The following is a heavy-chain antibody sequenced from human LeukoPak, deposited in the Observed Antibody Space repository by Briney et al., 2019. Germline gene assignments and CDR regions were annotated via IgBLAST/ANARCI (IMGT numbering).Heavy chain of an antibody. J-gene: IGHJ4*02. CDR2: IYSGGSGGST. Sequence: GGSLRLSCAASGFTVSSNYMIWVRQAPGKGLEWVTVIYSGGSGGSTYYADSVKGRFTISRDNSKNTLYRQMNSLRAEDTAVYYCATRGDYGDYWYYFDYWGQGTLVTVSS. D-gene: IGHD4-17*01. V-gene: IGHV3-53*01. CDR3: ATRGDYGDYWYYFDY. CDR1: GFTVSSNY.